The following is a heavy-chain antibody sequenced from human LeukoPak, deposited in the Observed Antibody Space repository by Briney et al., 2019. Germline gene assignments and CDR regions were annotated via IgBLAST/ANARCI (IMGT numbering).Heavy chain of an antibody. CDR2: IYHSGST. V-gene: IGHV4-38-2*02. CDR3: AVDWYYDSSGLFDY. D-gene: IGHD3-22*01. Sequence: SETLSLTCTVSGYSISSGYYWGWIRQPPGKGLEWIGSIYHSGSTYYNPSLKSRVTISVDTSKNQFSLKLSSVTAADTAVYYCAVDWYYDSSGLFDYWGQGTLVTVSS. CDR1: GYSISSGYY. J-gene: IGHJ4*02.